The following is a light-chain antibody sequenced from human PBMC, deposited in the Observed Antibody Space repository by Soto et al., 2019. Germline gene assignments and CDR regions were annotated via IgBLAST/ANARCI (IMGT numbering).Light chain of an antibody. Sequence: DIVLTQSPGTLSLSPGERATPSCRASQSVSSSYLAWYQQKPGQAPRLLIYGASSRATCIPDRFSGSGSGSDFTLTIRRLDPHDFAGEYREMDWVRPRRLAHGT. CDR1: QSVSSSY. V-gene: IGKV3-20*01. CDR2: GAS. CDR3: EMDWVRPRR. J-gene: IGKJ1*01.